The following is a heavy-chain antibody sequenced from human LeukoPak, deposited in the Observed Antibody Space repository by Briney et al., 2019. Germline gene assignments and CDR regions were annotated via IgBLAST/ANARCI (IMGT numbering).Heavy chain of an antibody. J-gene: IGHJ4*02. D-gene: IGHD1-1*01. CDR1: GFSFNTYA. CDR3: AKGLDNWNPLPPDY. V-gene: IGHV3-33*06. CDR2: IWYDGSEK. Sequence: PGRSLRLSRAASGFSFNTYAMEWVRQAPGKGLEWVAVIWYDGSEKHYADSVKGRFTISRDNSKNTLYLQMNSLRDGDTAVYYCAKGLDNWNPLPPDYWGQGTLVTVSS.